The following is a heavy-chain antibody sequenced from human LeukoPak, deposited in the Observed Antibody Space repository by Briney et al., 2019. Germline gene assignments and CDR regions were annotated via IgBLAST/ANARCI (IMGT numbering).Heavy chain of an antibody. CDR3: ARGVGPIRYFEWLYYFDH. Sequence: SQTLSLTCAVSGASISSDGYSWSWIRQPPGKGLEWIGYVYHSGRTRYNPSLNSRVTMSVDTSKNQFSLIPTSVTAADTALYFRARGVGPIRYFEWLYYFDHWGRGTLVTVSS. J-gene: IGHJ4*02. CDR1: GASISSDGYS. D-gene: IGHD3-9*01. CDR2: VYHSGRT. V-gene: IGHV4-30-2*01.